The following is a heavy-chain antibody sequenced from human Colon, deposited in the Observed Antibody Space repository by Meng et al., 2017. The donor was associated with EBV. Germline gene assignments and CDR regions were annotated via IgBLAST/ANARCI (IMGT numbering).Heavy chain of an antibody. CDR2: IHHSRSA. CDR1: GGTMRAGISH. V-gene: IGHV4-30-4*01. CDR3: ASFDHIPRRDYFDH. Sequence: VREPVTLSRPMSHTTSISGGTMRAGISHGLCIRHSAGQGLEWIGYIHHSRSAYYNPSLKSRVSISVDTSKNQFSLHLNSMPAADTAVYYCASFDHIPRRDYFDHWGQGTLVTVSS. J-gene: IGHJ4*02. D-gene: IGHD2-21*01.